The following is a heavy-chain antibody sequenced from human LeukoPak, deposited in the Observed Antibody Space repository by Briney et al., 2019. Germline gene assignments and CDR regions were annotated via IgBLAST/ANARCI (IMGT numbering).Heavy chain of an antibody. D-gene: IGHD6-19*01. CDR2: MNPNSGNT. CDR1: GYTFTSYD. V-gene: IGHV1-8*01. CDR3: ARAGGQYSSGWYSLDY. J-gene: IGHJ4*02. Sequence: ASVKVSCKASGYTFTSYDINWVRQATGQGLEWMGWMNPNSGNTGYAQKFQGRVTMTRNTSISTAYMELSSLRSEDTAVYYCARAGGQYSSGWYSLDYWGQGTLVTVSS.